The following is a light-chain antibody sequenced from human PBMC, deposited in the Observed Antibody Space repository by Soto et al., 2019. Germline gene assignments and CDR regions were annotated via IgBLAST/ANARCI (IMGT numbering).Light chain of an antibody. CDR1: QGISNW. J-gene: IGKJ4*01. Sequence: DIQMTQSPSSVSASVGDRVTITCRASQGISNWLAWYQQKPGKAPKVLVSIVSSLQSGVPSRFSGSRSETDFTLTITSLQPEDSATYYCQQGNSFPPTFGGGTKVDIK. CDR3: QQGNSFPPT. CDR2: IVS. V-gene: IGKV1-12*01.